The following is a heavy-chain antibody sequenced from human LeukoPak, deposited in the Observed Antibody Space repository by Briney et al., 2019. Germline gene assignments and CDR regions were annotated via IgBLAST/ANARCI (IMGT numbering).Heavy chain of an antibody. CDR3: ASTAGSSGWPRPYYFDY. D-gene: IGHD6-19*01. CDR2: IYSGGST. CDR1: GFTVSSNY. V-gene: IGHV3-66*01. Sequence: PGGSLRLSCAASGFTVSSNYMSWVRQAPGKGLEWVSVIYSGGSTYYADSVKGRFTISRDNSKNTLYLQMNSLRAEDTAVYYCASTAGSSGWPRPYYFDYWGQGTLVTVSS. J-gene: IGHJ4*02.